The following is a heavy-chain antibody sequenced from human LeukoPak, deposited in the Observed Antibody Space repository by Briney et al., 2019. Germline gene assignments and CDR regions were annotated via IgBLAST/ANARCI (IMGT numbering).Heavy chain of an antibody. V-gene: IGHV3-21*01. J-gene: IGHJ4*02. Sequence: PGGSLRLSCAASGFTFSSYSMNWVRQAPGKGLEWVSSISCSSSYIYYADSVKGRLTISRDNAKNSLYLQMNSLRAEDTAVYYCARVSHSSGWYGPFDYWGQGTLVTVSS. D-gene: IGHD6-19*01. CDR3: ARVSHSSGWYGPFDY. CDR1: GFTFSSYS. CDR2: ISCSSSYI.